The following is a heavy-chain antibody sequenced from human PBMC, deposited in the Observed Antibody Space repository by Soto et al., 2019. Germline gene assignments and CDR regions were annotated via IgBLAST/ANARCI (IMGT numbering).Heavy chain of an antibody. J-gene: IGHJ6*02. D-gene: IGHD3-22*01. CDR2: INHSGST. Sequence: KTSETLSLTCAVYGGSFSGYYWSWIRQPPGKGLEWIGEINHSGSTNYNPSLKSRVTISVDTSKNQFSLKLSSVTAADTAVYYCARGTRITMIVVVNYYYGMDVWGQGTTVTVSS. V-gene: IGHV4-34*01. CDR3: ARGTRITMIVVVNYYYGMDV. CDR1: GGSFSGYY.